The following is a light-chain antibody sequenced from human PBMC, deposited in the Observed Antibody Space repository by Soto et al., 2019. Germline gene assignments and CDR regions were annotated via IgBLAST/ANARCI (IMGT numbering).Light chain of an antibody. J-gene: IGLJ2*01. Sequence: QSVLTQPPSASGTPGQRVTISCSGSGSSIGTNTVNWYRQLPGTAPKLLIYGDNQRPSGVPDRFSGSKSGTSASLAISGLQSEDEAEYYCAAWDVSLKNVLFGGGTKLTVL. CDR3: AAWDVSLKNVL. CDR2: GDN. V-gene: IGLV1-44*01. CDR1: GSSIGTNT.